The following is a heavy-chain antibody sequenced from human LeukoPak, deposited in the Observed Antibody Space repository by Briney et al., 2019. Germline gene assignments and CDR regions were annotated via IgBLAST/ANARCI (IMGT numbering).Heavy chain of an antibody. CDR2: INPNSGGT. D-gene: IGHD2-2*01. V-gene: IGHV1-2*02. CDR3: ARKGCSSTSCYWGGYYYYMDV. Sequence: GASVKVSCKASGYTFTGYYMHWVRQAPGQGLEWMGWINPNSGGTDYAQRFQGRVTMTRDTSISTAYMELSRLRSDDTAVYYCARKGCSSTSCYWGGYYYYMDVWGKGTTATVSS. J-gene: IGHJ6*03. CDR1: GYTFTGYY.